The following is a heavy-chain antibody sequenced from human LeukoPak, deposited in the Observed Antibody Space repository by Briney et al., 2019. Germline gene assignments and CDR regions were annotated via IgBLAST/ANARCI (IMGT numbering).Heavy chain of an antibody. D-gene: IGHD1-26*01. CDR1: GFTFNIYS. Sequence: GGSLRLSCAASGFTFNIYSMSWVRQAPGKGLEWVSIISRASESIFYADSVKGRFTISRDNAKNSLYLQMNDLRAEDTAAYYCARGATDTTRWFGPWGQGTLVTVSS. V-gene: IGHV3-21*01. CDR3: ARGATDTTRWFGP. CDR2: ISRASESI. J-gene: IGHJ5*02.